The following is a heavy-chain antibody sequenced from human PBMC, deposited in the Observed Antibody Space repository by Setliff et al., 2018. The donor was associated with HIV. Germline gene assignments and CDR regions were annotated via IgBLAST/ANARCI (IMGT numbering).Heavy chain of an antibody. J-gene: IGHJ4*02. D-gene: IGHD3-3*01. CDR3: MRGRSITIFGVAYFDF. CDR2: IHYGGFF. V-gene: IGHV4-39*01. CDR1: GGSFRSSRYY. Sequence: SETLSLTCTVSGGSFRSSRYYWGWIRQPPGKGLEWIGNIHYGGFFWYSPSLKSRVTISVDTSKNQFSLKLTSVTAADTAVYYCMRGRSITIFGVAYFDFWGQGTQVTVSS.